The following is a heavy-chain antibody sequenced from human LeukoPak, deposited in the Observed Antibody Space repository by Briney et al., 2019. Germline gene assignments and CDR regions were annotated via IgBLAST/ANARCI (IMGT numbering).Heavy chain of an antibody. CDR1: GGSISSYY. J-gene: IGHJ6*02. Sequence: PSETLSLTCTVSGGSISSYYWSWIRQPPGKGLEWIGSIYYSGSTNYNPSLKSRVTISVDPSKNHFSLKLSSVTAADTAVYYCARHGRYYGSDDYYGMDVWGQGTTVTVSS. V-gene: IGHV4-59*08. CDR3: ARHGRYYGSDDYYGMDV. CDR2: IYYSGST. D-gene: IGHD3-10*01.